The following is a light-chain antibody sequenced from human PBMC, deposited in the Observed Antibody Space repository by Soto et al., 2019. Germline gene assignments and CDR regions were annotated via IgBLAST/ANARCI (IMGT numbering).Light chain of an antibody. V-gene: IGKV3-20*01. J-gene: IGKJ1*01. Sequence: ELVLTQSPGTLSLSPGETATLSCRASQIVFNNYLSWYQQRPGQAPRLLIYDASSRVSGIPDRFSGSGSGTDFTLTISRLEPQDFAVYFCQHYGYSAGTFGPGTKVEVK. CDR2: DAS. CDR1: QIVFNNY. CDR3: QHYGYSAGT.